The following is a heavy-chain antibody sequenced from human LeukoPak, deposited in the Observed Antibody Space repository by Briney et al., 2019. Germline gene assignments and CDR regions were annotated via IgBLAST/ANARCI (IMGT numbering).Heavy chain of an antibody. V-gene: IGHV3-23*01. CDR3: AIDLTGEHSSGYSYYFDY. CDR1: GLTFSSCA. Sequence: GGSLRLSCAASGLTFSSCAMTWVRQAPGKGLERVSAISGTGGSTHYADSVKGRFTISRDNSKNTLYLQMNSLRAEDTAVYYCAIDLTGEHSSGYSYYFDYWGQGTLVTVSS. D-gene: IGHD3-22*01. J-gene: IGHJ4*02. CDR2: ISGTGGST.